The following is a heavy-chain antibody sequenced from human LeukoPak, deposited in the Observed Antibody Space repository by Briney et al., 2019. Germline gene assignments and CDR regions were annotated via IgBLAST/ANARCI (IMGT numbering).Heavy chain of an antibody. CDR2: IYYSGST. J-gene: IGHJ4*02. CDR1: GGSISSYY. Sequence: PSETLSLTCTVSGGSISSYYWSWVRQPPGKGLEWIGYIYYSGSTNYNPSLKSRVTISVDTSKNQFSLKLSSVTAADTAVYYCARIGHEDYYFDYWGQGTLVTVSS. CDR3: ARIGHEDYYFDY. V-gene: IGHV4-59*01.